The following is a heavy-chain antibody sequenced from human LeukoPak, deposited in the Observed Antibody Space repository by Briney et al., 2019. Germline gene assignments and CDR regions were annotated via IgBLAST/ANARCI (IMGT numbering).Heavy chain of an antibody. D-gene: IGHD3-22*01. V-gene: IGHV3-7*01. Sequence: GGSLRLSCAASGFTFSRHWMSWVRQAPGKGLEWVANIKQDGSETYYVDSMKGRFTISRDNAMNSVYLQMNSLRVEDTAVYYCARDRGTYYYDTTSHYDAFDIWGQGTLVTVSS. J-gene: IGHJ3*02. CDR3: ARDRGTYYYDTTSHYDAFDI. CDR1: GFTFSRHW. CDR2: IKQDGSET.